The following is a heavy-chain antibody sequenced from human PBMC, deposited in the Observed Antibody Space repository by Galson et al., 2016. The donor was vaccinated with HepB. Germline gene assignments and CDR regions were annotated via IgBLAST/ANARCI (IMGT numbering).Heavy chain of an antibody. V-gene: IGHV5-51*01. CDR2: IYPGDSDT. D-gene: IGHD2-15*01. J-gene: IGHJ5*02. CDR3: ARQWVCSGGRCYSNWCDP. Sequence: QSGAEVKKPGESLKISCKGSGYSFSSYWIGWVRQMPGKGLEWMGIIYPGDSDTRYSPSFQGQVTISADKSINTAYLQWSSLKASDTAMYYCARQWVCSGGRCYSNWCDPWGQGTLVTVSS. CDR1: GYSFSSYW.